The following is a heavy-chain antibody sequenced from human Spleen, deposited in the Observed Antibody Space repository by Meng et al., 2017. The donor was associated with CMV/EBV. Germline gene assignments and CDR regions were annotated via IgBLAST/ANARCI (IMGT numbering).Heavy chain of an antibody. Sequence: GESLKISCQASGYSFSSYWIGWVRQMPGKGLEWIGIIYPGDSDTRYSPSFQGQVTISVDKSISVAFLQWSSLRASDTAMYYCGRHQAGSLDYWGQGTLVTVSS. J-gene: IGHJ4*02. V-gene: IGHV5-51*01. CDR3: GRHQAGSLDY. CDR1: GYSFSSYW. CDR2: IYPGDSDT. D-gene: IGHD3-10*01.